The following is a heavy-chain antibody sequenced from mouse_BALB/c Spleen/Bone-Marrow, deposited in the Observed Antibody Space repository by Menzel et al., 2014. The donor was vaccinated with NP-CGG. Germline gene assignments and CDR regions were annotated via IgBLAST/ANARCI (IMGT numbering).Heavy chain of an antibody. D-gene: IGHD4-1*01. J-gene: IGHJ2*01. CDR1: GFTFSSYT. CDR3: TREDTNWDFDY. Sequence: EVKLVESGRGLVKPGGSLKLSCAASGFTFSSYTMSWVRQTPEKRLEWVATISSGGSYTYYPDSVKGRFTISRDNAKNTLYLQMSSLKSEDTAMYYCTREDTNWDFDYWGQGTTLTVSS. V-gene: IGHV5-6-4*01. CDR2: ISSGGSYT.